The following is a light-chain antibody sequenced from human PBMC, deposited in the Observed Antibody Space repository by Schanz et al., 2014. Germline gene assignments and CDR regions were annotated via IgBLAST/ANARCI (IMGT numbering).Light chain of an antibody. CDR2: AAS. J-gene: IGKJ1*01. CDR1: QSVSTN. CDR3: QQNRA. Sequence: DIQMTQSPSSLSASIGDRVTISCRASQSVSTNLNWYQQKPGKAPKLLIYAASSLQSGVPSRFSGSGSGTDFSLTISSLQPEDFATYYCQQNRAFGQGTQVEIK. V-gene: IGKV1-39*01.